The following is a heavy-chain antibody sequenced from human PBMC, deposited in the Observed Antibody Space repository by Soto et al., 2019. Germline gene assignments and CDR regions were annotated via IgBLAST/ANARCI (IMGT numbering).Heavy chain of an antibody. J-gene: IGHJ6*02. Sequence: SETLSLTCAVSGYSISSGNYWAWIRQPPGRGLEWIGSLYHIGSTHYDTSLKSRVTISVDTSKNHFSLELSSVTAADTAIYYCRSSTSCYDESCVDVWGQGTMVTVSS. CDR1: GYSISSGNY. CDR3: RSSTSCYDESCVDV. V-gene: IGHV4-38-2*01. CDR2: LYHIGST. D-gene: IGHD2-2*01.